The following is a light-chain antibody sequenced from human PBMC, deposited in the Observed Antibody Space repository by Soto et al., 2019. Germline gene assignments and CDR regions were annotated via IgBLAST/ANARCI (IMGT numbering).Light chain of an antibody. J-gene: IGKJ4*01. V-gene: IGKV3-15*01. CDR2: GAS. CDR3: QQYNNWPPRVT. Sequence: EIVMTQSPATLSVSPGERATLSCRASQSVSSNLAWYQQKPGQAPRLLIYGASTRATGIPARFSGSGSGTEFTLTISSLQSEAFAVYYCQQYNNWPPRVTFGGGTKVEIK. CDR1: QSVSSN.